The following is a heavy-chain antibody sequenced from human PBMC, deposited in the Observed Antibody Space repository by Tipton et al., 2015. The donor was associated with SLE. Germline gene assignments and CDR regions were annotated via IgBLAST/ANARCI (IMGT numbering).Heavy chain of an antibody. CDR3: ARSMLTTKRVFDY. CDR2: IYTTGST. CDR1: GGSISNFF. V-gene: IGHV4-4*07. Sequence: TLSLTCTVSGGSISNFFCSWIRKSAGRGLEWSGRIYTTGSTNYNPSLKSRVTMSLDTSKKQFFLNLRSVTAADTAVYYCARSMLTTKRVFDYWGQGTLVTVSS. D-gene: IGHD3-16*01. J-gene: IGHJ4*02.